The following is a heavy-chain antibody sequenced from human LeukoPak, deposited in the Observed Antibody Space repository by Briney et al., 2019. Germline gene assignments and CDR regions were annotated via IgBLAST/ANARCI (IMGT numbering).Heavy chain of an antibody. D-gene: IGHD4-17*01. CDR1: GGSISSGSYY. Sequence: SETLSLTCTVSGGSISSGSYYWSWIRQPAGKGLEWIGRIYTSGSTSYNPSLKSRVTISVDTSKNQFSLKLSSVTAADTAVYYCARVPTVTFFDYWGQGTLVTVSS. J-gene: IGHJ4*02. V-gene: IGHV4-61*02. CDR3: ARVPTVTFFDY. CDR2: IYTSGST.